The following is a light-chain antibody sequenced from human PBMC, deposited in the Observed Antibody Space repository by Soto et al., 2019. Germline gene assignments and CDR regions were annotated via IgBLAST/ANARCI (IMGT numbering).Light chain of an antibody. Sequence: DIQTTQSPSSLSASVGDRVTITFRASQSISSYLNWYQHKPGKAPKLLIYAASSLQSGVPSRFSGSGSGTDFTLTISSLQPEDFATYYCQQSYSTLRITFGQGTRLEIK. V-gene: IGKV1-39*01. CDR2: AAS. CDR1: QSISSY. J-gene: IGKJ5*01. CDR3: QQSYSTLRIT.